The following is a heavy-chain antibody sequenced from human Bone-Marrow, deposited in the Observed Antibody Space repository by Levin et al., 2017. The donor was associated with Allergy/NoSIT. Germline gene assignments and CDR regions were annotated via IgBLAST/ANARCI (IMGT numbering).Heavy chain of an antibody. CDR2: IIPIFGTA. V-gene: IGHV1-69*01. CDR1: GGTFSSYA. Sequence: KRGESLKISCKASGGTFSSYAISWVRQAPGQGLEWMGGIIPIFGTANYAQKFQGRVTITADESTSTAYMELSSLRSEDTAVYYCARVRAFIDSSSPFDNWFDPWGQGTLVTVSS. J-gene: IGHJ5*02. D-gene: IGHD6-6*01. CDR3: ARVRAFIDSSSPFDNWFDP.